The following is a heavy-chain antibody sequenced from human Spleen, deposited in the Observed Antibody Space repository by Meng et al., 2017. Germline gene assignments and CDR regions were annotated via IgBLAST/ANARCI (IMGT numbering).Heavy chain of an antibody. CDR2: IKEDGSDK. Sequence: GGSLRLSCAASGFTFSSYEMNWVRQAPGKGLEWLANIKEDGSDKYYVDSVKGRFTISRDNAKNSLYLHMNSLTADDTAVYYCARIQWLADPDAFDIWGQGTMVTVSS. D-gene: IGHD6-19*01. V-gene: IGHV3-7*01. CDR3: ARIQWLADPDAFDI. J-gene: IGHJ3*02. CDR1: GFTFSSYE.